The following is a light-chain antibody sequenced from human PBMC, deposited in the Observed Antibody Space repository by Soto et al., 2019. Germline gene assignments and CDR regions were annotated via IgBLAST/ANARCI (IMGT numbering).Light chain of an antibody. CDR1: QSVSSSY. V-gene: IGKV3-20*01. J-gene: IGKJ1*01. Sequence: EIVWTQSPGTLYLSPGERATLSCRASQSVSSSYLAWYQQKPGQAPRLLIYGASSRATGIPDRFSGSGYGTDFTLTISRLEPEDCAVYYCQQYGNSTGTFGQGTKVEIK. CDR3: QQYGNSTGT. CDR2: GAS.